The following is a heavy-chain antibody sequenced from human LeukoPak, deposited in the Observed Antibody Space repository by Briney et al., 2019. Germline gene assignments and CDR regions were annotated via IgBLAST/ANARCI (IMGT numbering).Heavy chain of an antibody. Sequence: GGSLRLSCAASGFTFSNYWMNWVRQAPGKGLVWVSRIASDGSSTTYADSVKGRFSISRDNSKNTLYLQMNSLRAEDTAVYYCAKYVSPGTFFDYWGQGTLVTVSS. J-gene: IGHJ4*02. V-gene: IGHV3-74*01. CDR1: GFTFSNYW. D-gene: IGHD6-13*01. CDR2: IASDGSST. CDR3: AKYVSPGTFFDY.